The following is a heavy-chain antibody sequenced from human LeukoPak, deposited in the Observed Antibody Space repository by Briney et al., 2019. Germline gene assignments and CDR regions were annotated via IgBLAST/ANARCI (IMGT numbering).Heavy chain of an antibody. CDR3: ARGGNYAFDY. V-gene: IGHV6-1*01. Sequence: SQTLSLTCVISGDSVSSNSAAWNWIRQSPSRGLEWLGRTYYRSKWYSYSAVSVKSRIIINPDTSKNQFSLQLNSVTPEDTAVYYCARGGNYAFDYWGQGTLVTVSS. CDR2: TYYRSKWYS. J-gene: IGHJ4*02. CDR1: GDSVSSNSAA. D-gene: IGHD1-7*01.